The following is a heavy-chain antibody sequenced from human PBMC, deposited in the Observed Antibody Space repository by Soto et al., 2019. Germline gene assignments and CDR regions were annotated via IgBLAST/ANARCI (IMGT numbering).Heavy chain of an antibody. Sequence: ASVKVSCKASGYTFTSYGISWVRQAPGQGLEWMGWISAYNGNTNYAQKLQGRVTMTTDTSTSTAHMELRSLRSDDTAVYYCARDIVVVPAAPGYYYMDVWGKGTTVTVSS. J-gene: IGHJ6*03. CDR3: ARDIVVVPAAPGYYYMDV. CDR1: GYTFTSYG. CDR2: ISAYNGNT. V-gene: IGHV1-18*01. D-gene: IGHD2-2*01.